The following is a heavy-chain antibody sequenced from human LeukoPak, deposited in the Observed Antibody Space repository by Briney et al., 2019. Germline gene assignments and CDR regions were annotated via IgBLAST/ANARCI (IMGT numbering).Heavy chain of an antibody. CDR1: GFTFSSYA. CDR3: AKDPYYDFWSGTLYFDY. J-gene: IGHJ4*02. Sequence: GGSLRLSCAASGFTFSSYAMSWVRQAPGKGLEWVSAISGSGGSTYYADSAKGRFTISRDNSKNTLYLQMNSLRAEDTAVYYCAKDPYYDFWSGTLYFDYWGQGTLVTVSS. D-gene: IGHD3-3*01. CDR2: ISGSGGST. V-gene: IGHV3-23*01.